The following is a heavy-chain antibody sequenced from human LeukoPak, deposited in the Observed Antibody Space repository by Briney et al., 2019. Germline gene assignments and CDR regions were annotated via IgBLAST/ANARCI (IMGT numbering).Heavy chain of an antibody. CDR2: IKQDGSEK. Sequence: GGSLRLSCVVSGFTFSSYWMSWVRRAPGKGLEWVANIKQDGSEKYYVDSVNGRFTISRDNAKNSLYLQMNSLRAEDTAVYFCARDGLDRSSSGWGFYMDVWGKGTAVTVSS. CDR1: GFTFSSYW. J-gene: IGHJ6*03. D-gene: IGHD6-6*01. V-gene: IGHV3-7*01. CDR3: ARDGLDRSSSGWGFYMDV.